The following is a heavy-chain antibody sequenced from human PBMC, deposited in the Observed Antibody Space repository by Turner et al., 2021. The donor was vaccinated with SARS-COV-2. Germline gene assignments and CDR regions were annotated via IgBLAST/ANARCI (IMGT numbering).Heavy chain of an antibody. V-gene: IGHV3-53*01. CDR1: GFTVSSNY. CDR3: ARDYGDYYFDY. Sequence: EVQLVKSGGGLIQPGGSLILSCAASGFTVSSNYMSWVRQAPGKGLEWVSVIQSGDSTYYADSVKSRFTISRDNSKNTLYLQMNSLRAEDTAVYYCARDYGDYYFDYWGQGTLVTVSS. D-gene: IGHD4-17*01. J-gene: IGHJ4*02. CDR2: IQSGDST.